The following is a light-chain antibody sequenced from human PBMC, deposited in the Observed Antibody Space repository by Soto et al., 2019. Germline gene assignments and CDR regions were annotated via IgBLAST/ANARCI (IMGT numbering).Light chain of an antibody. CDR1: QSVSSY. Sequence: EIVLTQSPATLSLSPGERATLSCRASQSVSSYLAWYQQKPGQAPRLLIYDASNRATGIPARFSGSGSGTDFTLTISSLEPDDFAVYYCQQRSNWLTFGQGTLLEIK. CDR2: DAS. V-gene: IGKV3-11*01. J-gene: IGKJ5*01. CDR3: QQRSNWLT.